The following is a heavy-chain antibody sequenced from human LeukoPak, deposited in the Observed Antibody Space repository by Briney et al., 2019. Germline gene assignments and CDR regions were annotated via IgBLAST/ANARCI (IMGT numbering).Heavy chain of an antibody. J-gene: IGHJ6*03. CDR3: LAGYYYSQMDV. D-gene: IGHD6-13*01. CDR1: GFTFSDYW. CDR2: VNIHGSGT. Sequence: GGSLRLSCAASGFTFSDYWMHWVRQPPGKGLVWVARVNIHGSGTDYADSVKGRFTISRDNAKNTLYLQMTSLRAEDTAVYYALAGYYYSQMDVWGRGTGVTVSS. V-gene: IGHV3-74*01.